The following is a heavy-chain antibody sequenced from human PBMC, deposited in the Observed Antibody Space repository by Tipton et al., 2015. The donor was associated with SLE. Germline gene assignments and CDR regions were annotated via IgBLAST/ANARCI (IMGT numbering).Heavy chain of an antibody. Sequence: TLSLTCTVSGGSISSYYWSWIRQPAGKGLEWIGRIYTSGSTNYNPALKSRVTMSVDTSKNQFSLKLSSLTAADSAVYYCARERGDADAFDIWDQGTLVTVSS. V-gene: IGHV4-4*07. CDR2: IYTSGST. CDR3: ARERGDADAFDI. J-gene: IGHJ3*02. D-gene: IGHD3-10*01. CDR1: GGSISSYY.